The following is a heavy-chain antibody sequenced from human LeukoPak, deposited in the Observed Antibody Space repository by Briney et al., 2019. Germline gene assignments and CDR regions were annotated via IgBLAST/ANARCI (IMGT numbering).Heavy chain of an antibody. CDR3: ARVVVVITMSAFDV. D-gene: IGHD3-22*01. CDR2: INHSGST. J-gene: IGHJ3*01. Sequence: SETLSLTCAVYGGSFSGYYWSWIRQPPGKGLEWIGEINHSGSTNYNPSLKSRVTISVDTSKNQFSLKLSSVTAADTAVYYCARVVVVITMSAFDVWGQGTTVTVSS. CDR1: GGSFSGYY. V-gene: IGHV4-34*01.